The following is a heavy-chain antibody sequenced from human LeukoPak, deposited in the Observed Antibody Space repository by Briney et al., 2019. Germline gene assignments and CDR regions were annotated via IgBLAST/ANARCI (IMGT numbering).Heavy chain of an antibody. V-gene: IGHV1-2*02. D-gene: IGHD3-10*01. CDR1: VYTFTGYY. Sequence: ASVKVSCKASVYTFTGYYMHWVRQAPGQGLEWMGWINPNSGGTNYAQKFQGRVTMTRDTSISTAYMELSRLRSDDTAVYYCARGLWFGELLCYWGQGTLVTVSS. CDR3: ARGLWFGELLCY. CDR2: INPNSGGT. J-gene: IGHJ4*02.